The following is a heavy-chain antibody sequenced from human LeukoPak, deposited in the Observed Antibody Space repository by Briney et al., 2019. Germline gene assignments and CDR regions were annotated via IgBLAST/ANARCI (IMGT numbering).Heavy chain of an antibody. CDR3: ARESSGSYRDFDY. J-gene: IGHJ4*02. Sequence: SETLSLTCTVSGCSISNYYWSWLRQPAAKGLDWIGRIYSSGSTNYDASLKSRVSMSVDESKNQFSLKLSSVTAEDTAVYYCARESSGSYRDFDYWGQGTLVTVSS. D-gene: IGHD1-26*01. CDR1: GCSISNYY. CDR2: IYSSGST. V-gene: IGHV4-4*07.